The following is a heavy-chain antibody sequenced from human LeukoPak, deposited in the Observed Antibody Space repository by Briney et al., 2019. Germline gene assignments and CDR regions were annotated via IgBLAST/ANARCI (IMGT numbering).Heavy chain of an antibody. J-gene: IGHJ4*02. V-gene: IGHV4-59*08. CDR2: AYYSGHA. D-gene: IGHD2-15*01. Sequence: SETLSLTCTVSGGSISDNYWSWIRQPPGKGLEWIGYAYYSGHANYNSSLKSRVTMSLDTSKSQFSLRLSSVTAADTAVYFCARHPFATPFDYWGPGTLVTVSS. CDR3: ARHPFATPFDY. CDR1: GGSISDNY.